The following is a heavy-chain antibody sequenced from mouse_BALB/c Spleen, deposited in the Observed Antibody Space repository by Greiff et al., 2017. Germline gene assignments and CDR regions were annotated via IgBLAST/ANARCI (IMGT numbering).Heavy chain of an antibody. V-gene: IGHV1S137*01. J-gene: IGHJ2*01. D-gene: IGHD1-2*01. CDR2: ISTYYGDA. CDR1: GYTFTDYA. CDR3: ARDYGRGDFDY. Sequence: QVQLQQPGAELVKPGVSVKISCKGSGYTFTDYAMHWVKQSHAKSLEWIGVISTYYGDASYNQKFKGKATMTVDKSSSTAYMELARLTSEDSAIYYCARDYGRGDFDYWGQGTTLTVSS.